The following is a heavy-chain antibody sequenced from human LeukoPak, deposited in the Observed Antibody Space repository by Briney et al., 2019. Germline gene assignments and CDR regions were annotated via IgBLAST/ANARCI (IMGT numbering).Heavy chain of an antibody. CDR1: GLTFSSYW. D-gene: IGHD1-26*01. Sequence: GGSLRLSCAASGLTFSSYWMHWVRQAPGKGLVWVSRMSTDGYYTTYADSVKGRFTISRDNAKNSLYLQMNSLRAEDTAVYYCARDPYSGSYSDYYYYYMDVWGKGTTVTVSS. CDR3: ARDPYSGSYSDYYYYYMDV. J-gene: IGHJ6*03. CDR2: MSTDGYYT. V-gene: IGHV3-74*01.